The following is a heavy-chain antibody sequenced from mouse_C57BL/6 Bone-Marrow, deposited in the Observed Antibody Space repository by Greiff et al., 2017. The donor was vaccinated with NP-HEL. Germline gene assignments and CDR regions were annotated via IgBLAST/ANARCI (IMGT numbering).Heavy chain of an antibody. D-gene: IGHD1-1*01. CDR2: ISSGSSTI. CDR3: ARPTFYYYGSSWFAY. V-gene: IGHV5-17*01. CDR1: GFTFSDYG. Sequence: VQLQQSGGGLVKPGGSLKLSCAASGFTFSDYGMHWVRQAPEKGLEWVAYISSGSSTIYYADTVKGRFTISRDNAKNTLFLQMTSLRSEDTAMYYCARPTFYYYGSSWFAYWGQGTLVTVSA. J-gene: IGHJ3*01.